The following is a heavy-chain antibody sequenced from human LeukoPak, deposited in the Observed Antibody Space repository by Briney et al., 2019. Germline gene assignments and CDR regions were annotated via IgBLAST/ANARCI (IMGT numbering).Heavy chain of an antibody. CDR2: IYPDDSNS. J-gene: IGHJ4*02. Sequence: GESLKISCKGSAYSFATYWSGWVRQMPGKGLEWMGIIYPDDSNSGYSPSFQGQVTISADKSISTAYLQWSSLKASDTAMYYCARKTGGDYNLFDYWGQGTLVTVSS. V-gene: IGHV5-51*01. CDR1: AYSFATYW. D-gene: IGHD4-17*01. CDR3: ARKTGGDYNLFDY.